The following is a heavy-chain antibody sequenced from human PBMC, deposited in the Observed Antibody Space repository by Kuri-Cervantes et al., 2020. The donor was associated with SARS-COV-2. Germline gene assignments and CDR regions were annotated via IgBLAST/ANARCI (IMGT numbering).Heavy chain of an antibody. CDR3: ARHSYDFWSGSEPFDY. CDR1: GYSISSGYY. Sequence: SETLSLTCAVSGYSISSGYYWGWIRQPPGKGLEWVGEINHSGSTNYNPSLKSRVTISVDTSKNQFSLKLSSVTAADTAVYYCARHSYDFWSGSEPFDYWGQGTLVTVSS. CDR2: INHSGST. J-gene: IGHJ4*02. V-gene: IGHV4-38-2*01. D-gene: IGHD3-3*01.